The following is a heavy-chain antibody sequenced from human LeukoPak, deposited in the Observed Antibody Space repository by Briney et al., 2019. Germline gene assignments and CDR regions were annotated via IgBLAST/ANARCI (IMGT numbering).Heavy chain of an antibody. Sequence: GGSLRLSCAASGFTFSSYSMNWVRQAPGKGLEWVSSISRSSSYIYYADSVKGRFTISRDNAKNSLYLQMNSLRAEDTAVYYCARDTVVPAAMRTDAFDIWGQGTMVTVSS. D-gene: IGHD2-2*01. CDR3: ARDTVVPAAMRTDAFDI. CDR2: ISRSSSYI. V-gene: IGHV3-21*01. CDR1: GFTFSSYS. J-gene: IGHJ3*02.